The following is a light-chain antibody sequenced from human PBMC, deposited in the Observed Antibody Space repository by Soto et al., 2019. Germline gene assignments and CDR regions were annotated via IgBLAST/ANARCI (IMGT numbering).Light chain of an antibody. CDR1: SSDVGAYNY. J-gene: IGLJ3*02. CDR2: DVS. V-gene: IGLV2-11*01. CDR3: CSYAGTSRV. Sequence: QSALTQPRSLSGSPGQSVTISCTGTSSDVGAYNYVSWYQHHPGKAPKLMIYDVSKRPSGIPDRFSGSKSGNTASLTISWLQADDEADYYCCSYAGTSRVFGGGTKVTVL.